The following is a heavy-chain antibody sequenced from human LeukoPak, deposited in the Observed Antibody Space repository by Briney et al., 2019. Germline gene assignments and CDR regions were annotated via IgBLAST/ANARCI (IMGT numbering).Heavy chain of an antibody. D-gene: IGHD3-22*01. CDR3: ARADYYDSSGYYRGLLQYFQH. CDR1: GYTLTELS. CDR2: INPNSGGT. J-gene: IGHJ1*01. V-gene: IGHV1-2*06. Sequence: ASVKVSCKVSGYTLTELSMHWVRQAPGQGLEWMGRINPNSGGTNYAQKFQGRITMTRDTSISTAYMELSRLRSDDTAVYYCARADYYDSSGYYRGLLQYFQHWGQGTLVTVSS.